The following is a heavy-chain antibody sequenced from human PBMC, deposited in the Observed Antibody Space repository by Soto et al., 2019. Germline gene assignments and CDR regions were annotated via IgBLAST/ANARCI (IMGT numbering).Heavy chain of an antibody. D-gene: IGHD4-4*01. Sequence: SETLSLTCTVSGGSVSSYYWSWIRQSPEKGLEWIGYIYYSGSTKYKPSLKSRVTISVDTSKNQFSLKVSSATAADTAVYYCARHYTSNYGLYYFDYWGLGALVTVSS. CDR2: IYYSGST. J-gene: IGHJ4*02. CDR1: GGSVSSYY. V-gene: IGHV4-59*08. CDR3: ARHYTSNYGLYYFDY.